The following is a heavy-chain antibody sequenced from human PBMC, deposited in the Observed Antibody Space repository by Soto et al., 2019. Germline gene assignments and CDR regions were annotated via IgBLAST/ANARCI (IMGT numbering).Heavy chain of an antibody. CDR1: GYSFTSYW. Sequence: GESLKISCKGSGYSFTSYWIGWVRQMPGKGLEWMGIIYPGDSDTRYSPSFQGQVTISADKSISTAYLQWSSLKASDTAMYYCARSLGGGYYDFWSGYYPFDYWGQGTLVTVSS. CDR3: ARSLGGGYYDFWSGYYPFDY. D-gene: IGHD3-3*01. J-gene: IGHJ4*02. CDR2: IYPGDSDT. V-gene: IGHV5-51*01.